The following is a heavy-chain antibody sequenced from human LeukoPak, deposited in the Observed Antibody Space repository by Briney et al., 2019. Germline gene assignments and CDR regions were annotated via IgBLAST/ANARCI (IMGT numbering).Heavy chain of an antibody. CDR3: ARDPQGPDYYDSSGPYYFDY. V-gene: IGHV4-34*01. D-gene: IGHD3-22*01. J-gene: IGHJ4*02. Sequence: PSETLSLTCAVYGGSFSGYYWSWIRQPPGKGLEWIGEINHSGSTNYNPSLKSRVTISVDTSKNQFSLKLSSVTAADTAVYYCARDPQGPDYYDSSGPYYFDYWGQGTLVTVSS. CDR1: GGSFSGYY. CDR2: INHSGST.